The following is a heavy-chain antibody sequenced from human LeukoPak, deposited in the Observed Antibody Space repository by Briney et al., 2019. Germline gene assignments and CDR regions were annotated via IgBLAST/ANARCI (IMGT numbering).Heavy chain of an antibody. D-gene: IGHD6-6*01. V-gene: IGHV3-11*04. Sequence: GRSLRLSCAASGFTFSDYYMSWIRQAPGKGLEWVSYISSSGSTIYYADSVKGRFTISRDNAKNSLFLQMSSLRVEDTAVYYCTRDPRHFDSCGQGTLVTVSS. CDR3: TRDPRHFDS. CDR2: ISSSGSTI. J-gene: IGHJ5*01. CDR1: GFTFSDYY.